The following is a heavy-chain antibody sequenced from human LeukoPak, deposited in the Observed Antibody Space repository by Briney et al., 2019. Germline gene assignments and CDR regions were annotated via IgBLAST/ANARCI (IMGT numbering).Heavy chain of an antibody. J-gene: IGHJ4*02. D-gene: IGHD5-12*01. CDR1: GYTFTSYD. V-gene: IGHV1-8*03. CDR2: MNPNSGNT. Sequence: ASVKVSCKASGYTFTSYDINWVRQATGQGLEWMGWMNPNSGNTGYAQKFQGRVTITRNTSISTAYMELRSLRSDDTAVYYCARSPGRATTHADYWGQGTLVTVSS. CDR3: ARSPGRATTHADY.